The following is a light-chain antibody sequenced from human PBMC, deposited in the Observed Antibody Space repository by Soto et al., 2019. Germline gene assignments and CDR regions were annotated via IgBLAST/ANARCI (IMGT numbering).Light chain of an antibody. CDR1: XIGSKS. CDR2: YDS. V-gene: IGLV3-21*04. CDR3: QVWDSSSDHPV. Sequence: SYELTQPPSVSVAPGKTARITCGGXXIGSKSVHWYQQKPGQAPVLVIYYDSDRPSGIPERFSGSNSGNTATLTISRVEAGDEADYYCQVWDSSSDHPVFGGGTKLTVL. J-gene: IGLJ3*02.